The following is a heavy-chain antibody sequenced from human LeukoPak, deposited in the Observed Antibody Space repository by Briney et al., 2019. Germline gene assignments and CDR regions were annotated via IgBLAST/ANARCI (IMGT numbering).Heavy chain of an antibody. J-gene: IGHJ3*02. CDR2: LSSRGSTK. D-gene: IGHD3-10*01. CDR3: ARDRRWGSGSWFVSDI. Sequence: GGSLRLSCAASGFTFSSYDMNWVRQAPGKGLEWVSYLSSRGSTKYYADSVKGRFTMSRDNAKNSLYLQMNSLRAEDTAVYYCARDRRWGSGSWFVSDIWGQGTMVTVSS. CDR1: GFTFSSYD. V-gene: IGHV3-48*03.